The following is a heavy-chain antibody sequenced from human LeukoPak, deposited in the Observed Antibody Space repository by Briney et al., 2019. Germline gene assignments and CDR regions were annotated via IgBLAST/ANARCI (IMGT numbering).Heavy chain of an antibody. J-gene: IGHJ3*02. Sequence: ASVKVSCTVSGYTLIELSMHWVRQAPGKGLEWMGGFDPEEGETIYAQKFQGRVTMTRDTSISTAYMELSRLRSDDTAVYYCARGLQDIVVVVAVELDAFDIWGQGTMVTVSS. V-gene: IGHV1-24*01. D-gene: IGHD2-15*01. CDR2: FDPEEGET. CDR3: ARGLQDIVVVVAVELDAFDI. CDR1: GYTLIELS.